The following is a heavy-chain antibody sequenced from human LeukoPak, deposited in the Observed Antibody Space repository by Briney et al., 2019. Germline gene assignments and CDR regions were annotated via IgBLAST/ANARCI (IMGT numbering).Heavy chain of an antibody. CDR1: GGTFINYG. Sequence: GASVTVSFMASGGTFINYGISWLRQAAGQGVEWMGGIITIFRTTNDAPKIGGRFTITTNETSSTVHIEMSSLRSDETAVYYCAKSRRACYNVYYFDSWGQGTLVTVSS. D-gene: IGHD5-24*01. CDR3: AKSRRACYNVYYFDS. V-gene: IGHV1-69*05. J-gene: IGHJ4*02. CDR2: IITIFRTT.